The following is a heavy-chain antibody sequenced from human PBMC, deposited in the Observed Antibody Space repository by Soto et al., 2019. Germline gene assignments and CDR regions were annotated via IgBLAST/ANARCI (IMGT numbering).Heavy chain of an antibody. CDR3: ARYRFSGSRWSKFDY. CDR1: GVTVSSGAYY. CDR2: IYYTGST. J-gene: IGHJ4*02. V-gene: IGHV4-31*03. D-gene: IGHD6-13*01. Sequence: QVQLQQSGPGLVKPSQTLSLTCTVSGVTVSSGAYYWSWLRQHPGKGLEWIGNIYYTGSTYYTPSLKSRVVISLDTSKNQFSLRLSSVTAADTAVYFCARYRFSGSRWSKFDYWGQGTLVTVSS.